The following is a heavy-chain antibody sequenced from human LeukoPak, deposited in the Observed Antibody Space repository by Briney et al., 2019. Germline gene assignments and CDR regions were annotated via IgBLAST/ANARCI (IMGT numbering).Heavy chain of an antibody. CDR1: GGTFSSYA. Sequence: SVKVSCKASGGTFSSYAISWVRQAPGQGLEWMGGIIPIFGTANYAQKFQGRVTITADESTSTAYMELSSLRSEATAVYYCARGSGSYNYYYGMDVWGQGTTVTVSS. CDR2: IIPIFGTA. V-gene: IGHV1-69*13. CDR3: ARGSGSYNYYYGMDV. J-gene: IGHJ6*02. D-gene: IGHD1-26*01.